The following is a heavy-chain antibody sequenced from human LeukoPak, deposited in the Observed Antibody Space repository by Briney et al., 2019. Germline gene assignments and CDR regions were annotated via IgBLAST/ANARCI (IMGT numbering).Heavy chain of an antibody. V-gene: IGHV4-59*01. J-gene: IGHJ4*02. CDR2: IYYSGST. Sequence: SETLSLTCTVSGGSISSYYWSWIRQPPGKGLEWIGYIYYSGSTNYNPSLKSRVTISVDTSKNQFSLKLSSVTAADTAMYYCARSLWYYDSWGQGTLVTVSS. CDR1: GGSISSYY. CDR3: ARSLWYYDS. D-gene: IGHD3-22*01.